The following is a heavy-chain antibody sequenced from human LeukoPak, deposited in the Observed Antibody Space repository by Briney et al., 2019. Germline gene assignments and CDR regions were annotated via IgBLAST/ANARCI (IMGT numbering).Heavy chain of an antibody. V-gene: IGHV1-69*13. J-gene: IGHJ4*02. CDR3: ARDKSVVVPARY. D-gene: IGHD2-2*01. CDR2: IIPIFGTA. Sequence: SVKVSCKASGGTFSSYAISWVRQAPGQGLEWMGGIIPIFGTANYAQKFQGRVTITADESTSTAYVELSSLRSEDTAVYYCARDKSVVVPARYWGQGTLVTVSS. CDR1: GGTFSSYA.